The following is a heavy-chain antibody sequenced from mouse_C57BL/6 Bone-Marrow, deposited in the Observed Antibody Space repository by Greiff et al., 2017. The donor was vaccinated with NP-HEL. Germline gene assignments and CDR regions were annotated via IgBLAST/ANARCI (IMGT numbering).Heavy chain of an antibody. CDR3: TTCRSSPYSMDY. J-gene: IGHJ4*01. Sequence: VQLQQSGAELVRPGASVKLSCTVSGFNIKDDYMHWVKQRPEQGLEWIGWIDPENGDTEYASKFQGKATITAETPSNTAYLQLSSLTSEDTAVYYCTTCRSSPYSMDYWGQGTSVTVSS. V-gene: IGHV14-4*01. CDR1: GFNIKDDY. CDR2: IDPENGDT. D-gene: IGHD1-1*01.